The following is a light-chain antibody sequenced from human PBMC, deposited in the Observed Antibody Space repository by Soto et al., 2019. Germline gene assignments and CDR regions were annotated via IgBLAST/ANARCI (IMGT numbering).Light chain of an antibody. CDR2: GSY. V-gene: IGKV3-11*01. CDR1: QSIVSS. J-gene: IGKJ5*01. CDR3: QQRTNWPDT. Sequence: EIVLTQSPDTLSLSPGERATLSCRASQSIVSSLAWYHQKPGQAPRLLMYGSYHRATGIPARFSGSGSGTGFTLTISSLEPEDFAVYYCQQRTNWPDTVCQGTRLE.